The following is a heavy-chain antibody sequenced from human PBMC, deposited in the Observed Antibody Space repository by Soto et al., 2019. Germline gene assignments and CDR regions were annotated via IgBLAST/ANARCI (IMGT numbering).Heavy chain of an antibody. J-gene: IGHJ6*02. CDR3: AGGGCYGSGSVGALDV. CDR1: GGTFSSYA. D-gene: IGHD3-10*01. Sequence: QVQLVQSGAEVKKPGSSVQVSCKASGGTFSSYAISWVRQAPGQGLEWMGGINPLFGTANYAQKFQGRVKITADESTSTAYMELSSLRSEDTAVYYCAGGGCYGSGSVGALDVWGQGTTVTVSS. V-gene: IGHV1-69*12. CDR2: INPLFGTA.